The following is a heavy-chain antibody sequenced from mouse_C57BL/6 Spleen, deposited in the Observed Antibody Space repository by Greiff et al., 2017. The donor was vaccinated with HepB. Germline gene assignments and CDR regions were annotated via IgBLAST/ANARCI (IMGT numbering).Heavy chain of an antibody. V-gene: IGHV1-26*01. D-gene: IGHD1-1*01. CDR2: INPNNGGT. CDR1: GYTFTDYY. J-gene: IGHJ2*01. CDR3: AREGYYYGSSHYFDY. Sequence: EVQLQQSGPELVKPGASVKISCKASGYTFTDYYMNWVKQSHGKSLEWIGDINPNNGGTSYNQKFKGKATLTVDKSSSTAYMELRSLTSEDSAVYYCAREGYYYGSSHYFDYWGQGTTLTVSS.